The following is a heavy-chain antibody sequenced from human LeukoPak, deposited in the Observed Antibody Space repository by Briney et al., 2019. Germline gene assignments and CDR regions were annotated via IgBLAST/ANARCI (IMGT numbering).Heavy chain of an antibody. CDR2: ISGDGDRT. CDR1: GFTVSNNY. Sequence: GGSLRLSCAASGFTVSNNYMSWVRQAPGKGLEWVSLISGDGDRTSYADSVKGRFTISRDNDKNSLYLQMNSLRIEDTALYYCAKDRGYEVVFDPWGQGTLVAVSS. CDR3: AKDRGYEVVFDP. J-gene: IGHJ5*02. V-gene: IGHV3-43*02. D-gene: IGHD5-12*01.